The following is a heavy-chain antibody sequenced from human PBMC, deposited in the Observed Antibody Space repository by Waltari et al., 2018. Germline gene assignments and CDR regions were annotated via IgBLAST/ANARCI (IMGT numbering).Heavy chain of an antibody. J-gene: IGHJ4*02. Sequence: QVQLQQWGAGMLKPSETLSLTCAVYGGSFGGYYWSWIRQPPGKGLEWIGEIYQSGSTSRTDYNPSLRSRVTMSGDTSKNQFSLNLNSVTAADTAVYFCARHMSSGSKDYWGQGTLVTVSS. V-gene: IGHV4-34*02. CDR3: ARHMSSGSKDY. CDR2: IYQSGST. D-gene: IGHD1-26*01. CDR1: GGSFGGYY.